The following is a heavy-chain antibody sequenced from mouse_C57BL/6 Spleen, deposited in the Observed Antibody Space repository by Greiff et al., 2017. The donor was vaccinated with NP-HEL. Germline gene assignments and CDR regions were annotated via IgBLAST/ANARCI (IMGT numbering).Heavy chain of an antibody. Sequence: VKLQQPGAELVKPGASVKLSCKASGYTFTSYWMHWVKQRPGQGLEWIGMIHPNSGSTNYNEKFKSKATLTVDKSSSTAYMQLSSLTSEDSAVYYCARRDGNYQDYFGYWGQGTTLTVSS. CDR1: GYTFTSYW. V-gene: IGHV1-64*01. CDR3: ARRDGNYQDYFGY. D-gene: IGHD2-1*01. CDR2: IHPNSGST. J-gene: IGHJ2*01.